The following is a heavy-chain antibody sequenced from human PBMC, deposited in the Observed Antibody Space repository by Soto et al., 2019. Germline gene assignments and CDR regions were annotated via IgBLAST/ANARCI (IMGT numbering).Heavy chain of an antibody. D-gene: IGHD3-22*01. Sequence: GGSPRLSCAACGFTFCDYYMSWIRQEPGKGLEWVSYISSSGSTGYADSVKGRFTISRDNAKNSLYLQMNSLRAEDTALYYCARGQYYYDSSGYTDYWGQGTLVTVSS. CDR3: ARGQYYYDSSGYTDY. J-gene: IGHJ4*02. V-gene: IGHV3-11*05. CDR1: GFTFCDYY. CDR2: ISSSGST.